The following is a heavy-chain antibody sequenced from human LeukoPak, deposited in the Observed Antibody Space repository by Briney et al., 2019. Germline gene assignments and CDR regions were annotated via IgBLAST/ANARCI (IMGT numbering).Heavy chain of an antibody. V-gene: IGHV2-70*01. Sequence: SGPTLVNPPQTLTLTCTFSGFSLSTSGMCVSWIRQPPGKALEWLALIDWDDDKYYSTSLKTRLTISKDTSKNQVVLTMTNMDPVDTATYYCARTGFIYSSSSWSWFDPWGQGTLVTVSS. J-gene: IGHJ5*02. D-gene: IGHD6-6*01. CDR3: ARTGFIYSSSSWSWFDP. CDR1: GFSLSTSGMC. CDR2: IDWDDDK.